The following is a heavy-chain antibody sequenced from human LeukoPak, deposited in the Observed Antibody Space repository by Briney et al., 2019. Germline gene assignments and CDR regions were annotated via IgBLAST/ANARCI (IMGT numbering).Heavy chain of an antibody. CDR2: ISNSGST. D-gene: IGHD2-2*01. J-gene: IGHJ3*01. Sequence: SETLSLTCTVSGGSISSYYWSWIRQPPGKGLEWIGYISNSGSTSYNPSLKSRVTISVDKSKNQFSLKLTSVTAADTAVYYCATCTTNCYGWFHVWGQGTMVTVSS. V-gene: IGHV4-59*03. CDR1: GGSISSYY. CDR3: ATCTTNCYGWFHV.